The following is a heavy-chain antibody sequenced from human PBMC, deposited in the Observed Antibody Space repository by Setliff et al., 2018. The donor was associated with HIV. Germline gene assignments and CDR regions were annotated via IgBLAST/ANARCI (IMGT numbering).Heavy chain of an antibody. J-gene: IGHJ4*02. V-gene: IGHV4-39*01. Sequence: PSETLSLTCTVSGGSISSSGPGYYWGWVRQPPGGGLEWIGSVYYSGGTYYNPSLRSRVTISVDTSNNQVSLRLTSMTAADTAVYYCARTQPDTIFGVVTFDYWGQGKMVTVSS. D-gene: IGHD3-3*01. CDR1: GGSISSSGPGYY. CDR3: ARTQPDTIFGVVTFDY. CDR2: VYYSGGT.